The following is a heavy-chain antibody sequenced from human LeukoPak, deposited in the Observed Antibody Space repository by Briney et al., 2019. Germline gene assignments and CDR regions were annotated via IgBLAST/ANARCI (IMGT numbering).Heavy chain of an antibody. CDR1: GGTFSSNA. V-gene: IGHV1-69*13. CDR3: ARYSSSCKWFDP. J-gene: IGHJ5*02. Sequence: SVKVSCKASGGTFSSNAISWVRQAPGQGLEWMGGIIPIFGTANYAQKFQGRVTITADESTSTAYMELSSLRSEDTAVYYCARYSSSCKWFDPWGQGTLVTVSS. D-gene: IGHD6-13*01. CDR2: IIPIFGTA.